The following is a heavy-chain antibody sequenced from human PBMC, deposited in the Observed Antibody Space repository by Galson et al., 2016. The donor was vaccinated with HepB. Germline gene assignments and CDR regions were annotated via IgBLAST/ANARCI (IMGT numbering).Heavy chain of an antibody. CDR2: IYPGDSDT. D-gene: IGHD5-24*01. CDR1: GYTFTNYW. CDR3: ARLLGMGVPTLRSFDI. V-gene: IGHV5-51*01. J-gene: IGHJ3*02. Sequence: QSGAEVKKPGESLKISCKVSGYTFTNYWIGWVRQMPGKGLEWMGIIYPGDSDTRYSPSFQGQVTISADKSISTAYLQWSSLKASDTAMYYCARLLGMGVPTLRSFDIWGHGTMVTVSS.